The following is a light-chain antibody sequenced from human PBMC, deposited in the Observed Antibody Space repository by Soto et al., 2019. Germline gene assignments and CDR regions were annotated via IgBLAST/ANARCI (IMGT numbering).Light chain of an antibody. CDR1: QSVLYRSNNKNY. CDR3: QQYYSNPET. Sequence: DIVMTQSPDSLAVSLGERATINCKSSQSVLYRSNNKNYLAWYQQKPGQPPKLLIYWASTRESGVPDRFSGSGSGTDFTLTISSLQAEDVAVYYCQQYYSNPETFGQGTKVEIK. V-gene: IGKV4-1*01. CDR2: WAS. J-gene: IGKJ1*01.